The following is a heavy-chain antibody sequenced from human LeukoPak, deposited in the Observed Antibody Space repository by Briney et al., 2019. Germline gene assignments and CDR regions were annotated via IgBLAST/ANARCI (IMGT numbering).Heavy chain of an antibody. D-gene: IGHD1-1*01. J-gene: IGHJ4*02. V-gene: IGHV4-59*01. CDR3: ARIGSYSFDS. CDR2: IFYSGTT. CDR1: GGSISTYY. Sequence: PSETLSLTCTVSGGSISTYYWSWIRQPPGQGLEWIGYIFYSGTTNYSPSFKSRVTISVDTSKNHFSLKLSSVTAADTAVYYCARIGSYSFDSWGQGALVTVSS.